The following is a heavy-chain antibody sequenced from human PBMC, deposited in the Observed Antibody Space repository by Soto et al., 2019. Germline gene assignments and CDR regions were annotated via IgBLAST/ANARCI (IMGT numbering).Heavy chain of an antibody. V-gene: IGHV3-9*01. Sequence: PGGSLRLSCAASGFTFDNYAMHWVRQAPGKGLEWVSGISWNSNTIDYADSVKGRFTISRDNAKNSLYLQMNSLRAEETAFYYCAKDTGPNWGQGTLVTVSS. CDR1: GFTFDNYA. CDR3: AKDTGPN. CDR2: ISWNSNTI. J-gene: IGHJ4*02.